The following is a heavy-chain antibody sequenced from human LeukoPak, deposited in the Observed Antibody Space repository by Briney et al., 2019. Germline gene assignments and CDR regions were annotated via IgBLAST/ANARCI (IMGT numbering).Heavy chain of an antibody. J-gene: IGHJ5*02. V-gene: IGHV3-53*01. Sequence: GGSLRLSCAASGFNVSSNYMRWVRQAPGKGLEWVSIIYSGGATYYADSVTGRSTISRENSKNTLCLQMNNLRAEDTAVYYCARVGWDDFWSGHGSWGQGTLVTVSS. CDR3: ARVGWDDFWSGHGS. CDR2: IYSGGAT. CDR1: GFNVSSNY. D-gene: IGHD3-3*01.